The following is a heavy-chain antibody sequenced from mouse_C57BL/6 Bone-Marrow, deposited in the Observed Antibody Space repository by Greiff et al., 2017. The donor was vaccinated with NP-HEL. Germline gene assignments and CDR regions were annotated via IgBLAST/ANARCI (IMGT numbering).Heavy chain of an antibody. CDR3: AREPSYYAMDY. CDR2: INYDGSST. V-gene: IGHV5-16*01. Sequence: DVHLVESEGGLVQPGSSMKLSCTASGFTFSDYYMAWVRQVPEKGLEWVANINYDGSSTYYLDSLKSRFIISRDNAKNILYLQMSSLKSEDTATYYCAREPSYYAMDYWGQGTSVTVSS. J-gene: IGHJ4*01. CDR1: GFTFSDYY.